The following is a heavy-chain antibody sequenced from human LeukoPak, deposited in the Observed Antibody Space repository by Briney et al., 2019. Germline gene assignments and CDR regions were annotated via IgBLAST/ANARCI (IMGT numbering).Heavy chain of an antibody. CDR3: ARSQSSNYRSYFDY. Sequence: GGSLRLSCAASGFTFSSYWMSWVRQAPGKGLEGVANIKQDGSEKYYVDSVKGRFTISRDNAKNSLYLQMNSLRAEDTAVYYCARSQSSNYRSYFDYWGQGTLVTVSS. V-gene: IGHV3-7*01. D-gene: IGHD4-11*01. CDR2: IKQDGSEK. J-gene: IGHJ4*02. CDR1: GFTFSSYW.